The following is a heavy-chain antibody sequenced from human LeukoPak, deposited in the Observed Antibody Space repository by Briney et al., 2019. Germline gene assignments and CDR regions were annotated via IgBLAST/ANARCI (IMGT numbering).Heavy chain of an antibody. D-gene: IGHD6-19*01. Sequence: PGGSLRLSCVASGFTFSTYWMSWVRQAPGKGLEWVANINQTGTEKYYVDSVRGRFTISSDNAKNSLYLQMTILGAEDTAVYYCARAISGPSNWGQGVLVTVSS. CDR3: ARAISGPSN. J-gene: IGHJ4*02. CDR2: INQTGTEK. V-gene: IGHV3-7*01. CDR1: GFTFSTYW.